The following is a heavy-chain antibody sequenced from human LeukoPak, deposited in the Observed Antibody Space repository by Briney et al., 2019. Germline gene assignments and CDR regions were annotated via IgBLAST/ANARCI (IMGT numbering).Heavy chain of an antibody. CDR2: ISTYNANT. D-gene: IGHD3-16*02. V-gene: IGHV1-18*01. CDR3: ARVFSFGDYIWGSYRYYFDY. J-gene: IGHJ4*02. Sequence: GASVKVSCKASGYSFTSFGISWVRQAPGQGLEWMGWISTYNANTNYAQKYQGRVTMTTDTSTSIAYMELRSLRSDDTAVYFCARVFSFGDYIWGSYRYYFDYWGQGTLVTVSS. CDR1: GYSFTSFG.